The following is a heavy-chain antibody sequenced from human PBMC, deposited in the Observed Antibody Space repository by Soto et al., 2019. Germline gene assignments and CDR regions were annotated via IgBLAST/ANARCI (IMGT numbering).Heavy chain of an antibody. Sequence: SETLSLTCTVSGGSISSHYWSWVRQAPGKGLEWIGHIYYRGSTTYNPSLRSRSTISVDTSINQFSLKLNSVTTADTAVYYCARDGREASGMDVWGQGTKVTVSS. CDR3: ARDGREASGMDV. V-gene: IGHV4-59*11. D-gene: IGHD1-26*01. CDR2: IYYRGST. CDR1: GGSISSHY. J-gene: IGHJ6*02.